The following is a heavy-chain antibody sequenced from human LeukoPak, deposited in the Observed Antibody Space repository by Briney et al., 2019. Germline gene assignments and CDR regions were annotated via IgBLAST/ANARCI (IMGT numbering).Heavy chain of an antibody. V-gene: IGHV3-30*03. J-gene: IGHJ4*02. D-gene: IGHD5-18*01. CDR2: ISYDGSNK. CDR3: AREGNEDTAMEYFDY. CDR1: GFTFSSYS. Sequence: GGSLRLSCAASGFTFSSYSMNWVRQAPGKGLEWVAVISYDGSNKYYADSVKGRFTISRDNSKNTLYLQMNSLRAEDTAVYYCAREGNEDTAMEYFDYWGQGTLVTVSS.